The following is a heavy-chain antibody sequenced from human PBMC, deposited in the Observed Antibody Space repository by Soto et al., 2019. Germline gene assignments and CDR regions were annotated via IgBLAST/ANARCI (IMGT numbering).Heavy chain of an antibody. CDR3: AKDPSSGWNPYYFDY. D-gene: IGHD6-19*01. CDR2: IWYDGSNK. Sequence: PGGSLRLSCAASGFTFSSYGMHWVRQAPGKGLEWVAVIWYDGSNKYYADSVKGRFTISRDNSKNTLYLQMNSLRAEDTAVYYCAKDPSSGWNPYYFDYWGQGTLVTSPQ. V-gene: IGHV3-30*02. J-gene: IGHJ4*02. CDR1: GFTFSSYG.